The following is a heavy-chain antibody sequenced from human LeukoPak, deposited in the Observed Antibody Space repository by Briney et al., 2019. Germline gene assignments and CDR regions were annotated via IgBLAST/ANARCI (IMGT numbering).Heavy chain of an antibody. V-gene: IGHV3-23*01. CDR1: GFTFSNAW. D-gene: IGHD5-12*01. CDR2: ISVSGGST. J-gene: IGHJ4*02. CDR3: AKLVAAIGGYYFDY. Sequence: GGSLRLSCAASGFTFSNAWMSWVRQAPGKGLEWVSSISVSGGSTFYADSVKGRVTITRDNSKNTLYLQMNSLTAEDTAVYYCAKLVAAIGGYYFDYWGQGTLVTVSS.